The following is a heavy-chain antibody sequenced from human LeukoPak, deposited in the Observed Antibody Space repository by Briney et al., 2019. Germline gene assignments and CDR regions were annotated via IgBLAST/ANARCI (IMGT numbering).Heavy chain of an antibody. CDR3: ARGPPAKPGTGYYYGMDV. Sequence: SQTLSLTCTVSGGSISSGGYYWSWIRQHPGKGLEWIGEINHSGSTNYNPSLKSRVTISVDMSKNQFSLKLSSVTAADSAVYYCARGPPAKPGTGYYYGMDVWDQGTTVTVSS. V-gene: IGHV4-31*03. D-gene: IGHD2-2*01. CDR1: GGSISSGGYY. J-gene: IGHJ6*02. CDR2: INHSGST.